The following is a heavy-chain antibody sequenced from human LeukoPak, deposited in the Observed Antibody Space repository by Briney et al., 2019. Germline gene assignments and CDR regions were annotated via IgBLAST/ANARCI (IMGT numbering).Heavy chain of an antibody. CDR3: AKNPLVSGTIYFDS. Sequence: GGSLRLSRAASGFTFSNYGMHWVRQAPGKGLEWVSSISGSGDNRNYADSVKGRFTISRDNSKSTLYLEMNSLRAEDTAIYYCAKNPLVSGTIYFDSWGQGTLLTVSS. D-gene: IGHD6-19*01. CDR2: ISGSGDNR. V-gene: IGHV3-23*01. J-gene: IGHJ4*02. CDR1: GFTFSNYG.